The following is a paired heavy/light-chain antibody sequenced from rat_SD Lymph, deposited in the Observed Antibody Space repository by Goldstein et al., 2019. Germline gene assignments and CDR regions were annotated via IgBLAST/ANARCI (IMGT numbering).Light chain of an antibody. CDR2: KAS. CDR1: QNVGSN. J-gene: IGKJ1*01. CDR3: MQSNSWT. Sequence: DIVMTQSPTSMSISVGDRVTMNCKASQNVGSNVDWYQQKTGQSPKLLIYKASNRYTGVPDRFTGSGSGTDFTFTISNMQAEDLAVYYCMQSNSWTFGGGTKLELK. V-gene: IGKV6S10*01.
Heavy chain of an antibody. D-gene: IGHD4-3*01. V-gene: IGHV5-34*01. CDR2: ISSGSSYI. CDR3: ASSMGYLGYYVMDA. CDR1: GFTFSNYG. Sequence: EVQLVESGGGLVQPGRSLKLSCVASGFTFSNYGMNWIRQAPGKGLEWVAYISSGSSYIYYAETVKGRFTISRDNAKNTLYLQMTSLRSEDTALYYCASSMGYLGYYVMDAWGQGASVTVSS. J-gene: IGHJ4*01.